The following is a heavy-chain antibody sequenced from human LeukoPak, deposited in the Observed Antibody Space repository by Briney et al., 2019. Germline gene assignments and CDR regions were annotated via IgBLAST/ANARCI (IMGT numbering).Heavy chain of an antibody. CDR2: IGSGGDT. Sequence: PGGSLRLSCAASGFTFSSYGMHWVRQAPGKGLEWVSAIGSGGDTYYADSVKGRFTISRDNSKNTLHLQMNGLRAEDTAVYYCTKDGGRTFDFWGQGALVTVSS. CDR1: GFTFSSYG. V-gene: IGHV3-23*01. D-gene: IGHD1-26*01. J-gene: IGHJ4*02. CDR3: TKDGGRTFDF.